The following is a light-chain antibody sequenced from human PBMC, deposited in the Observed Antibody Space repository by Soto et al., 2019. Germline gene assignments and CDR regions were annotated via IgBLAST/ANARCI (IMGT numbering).Light chain of an antibody. V-gene: IGLV2-14*01. Sequence: QSALTQPASVSGSPGQSITISCTGTSSDVGGYNYVSWYQQHPGKAPKLMIYEVSNRPSGVSNRFSGSKSGNTASLTISGLQDEDEAEYYCSSYTSSSTWLFGGGTKLTVL. CDR2: EVS. CDR1: SSDVGGYNY. J-gene: IGLJ3*02. CDR3: SSYTSSSTWL.